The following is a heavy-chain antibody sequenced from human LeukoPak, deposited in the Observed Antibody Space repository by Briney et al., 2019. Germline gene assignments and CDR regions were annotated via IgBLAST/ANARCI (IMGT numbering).Heavy chain of an antibody. CDR3: AKAGVPYYSNRGQNWFDP. J-gene: IGHJ5*02. D-gene: IGHD4-11*01. CDR2: ISWNSGSI. V-gene: IGHV3-9*01. Sequence: GGSLRLSCAASGFTFDDYAMQWVRQAPGKGLEWVSGISWNSGSIGYADSVKGRFAISRDNAKNSLYLQMNSLRAEDTALYYCAKAGVPYYSNRGQNWFDPWGQGTLVTVSS. CDR1: GFTFDDYA.